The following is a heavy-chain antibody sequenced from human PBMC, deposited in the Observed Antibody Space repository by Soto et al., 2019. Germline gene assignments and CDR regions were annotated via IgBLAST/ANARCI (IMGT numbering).Heavy chain of an antibody. V-gene: IGHV3-13*01. Sequence: PGGSLRLSCAASGFTFSSYDMHWVRQATGKGLEWVSAIGTAGDTYYPGSVKGRFTISRENAKNSLYLQMNSLRAEDTAVYYCARDRWQQLGSDVYYYGMDVWGQGTTVTVSS. CDR3: ARDRWQQLGSDVYYYGMDV. D-gene: IGHD6-13*01. J-gene: IGHJ6*02. CDR2: IGTAGDT. CDR1: GFTFSSYD.